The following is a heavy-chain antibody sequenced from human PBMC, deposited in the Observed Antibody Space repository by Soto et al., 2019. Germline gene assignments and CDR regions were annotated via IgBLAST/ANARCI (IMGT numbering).Heavy chain of an antibody. D-gene: IGHD3-22*01. V-gene: IGHV4-61*01. CDR2: IYYSGST. CDR1: GGSVSSGSYY. J-gene: IGHJ4*02. CDR3: ARLTYYYDSSGQYFDY. Sequence: QVQLQESGPGLVKPSETLSLTCTVSGGSVSSGSYYWSWIRQPPGKGLEWIGYIYYSGSTNYNPPLKSRVTISVDTSKNQFSLKLSSVTAADTAVYYCARLTYYYDSSGQYFDYWGQGTLVTVSS.